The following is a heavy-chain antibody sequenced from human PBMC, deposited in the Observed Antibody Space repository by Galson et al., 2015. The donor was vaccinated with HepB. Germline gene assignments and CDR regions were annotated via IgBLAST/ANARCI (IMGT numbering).Heavy chain of an antibody. D-gene: IGHD2-15*01. CDR3: AKELPPMYCSGGSCYSGSHYFDY. V-gene: IGHV3-23*01. J-gene: IGHJ4*02. Sequence: SLRLSCAASGFTFSSYAMSWVRQAPGKGLEWVSAISGSGGSTYYADSVKGRFTISRDNSKNTLYLQMNNLRAEDTAVYYCAKELPPMYCSGGSCYSGSHYFDYWGQGTLVTVSS. CDR2: ISGSGGST. CDR1: GFTFSSYA.